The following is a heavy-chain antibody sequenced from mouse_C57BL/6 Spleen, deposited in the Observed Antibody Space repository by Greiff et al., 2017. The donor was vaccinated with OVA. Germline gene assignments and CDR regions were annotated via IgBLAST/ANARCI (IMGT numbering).Heavy chain of an antibody. Sequence: EVMLVESEGDLVKPGGSLKLSCAASGFTFSSYGMSWVRQTPDKRLEWVATISSGGSYTYYPDSVKGRFTISRDNAKNTLYLQMSSLKSEDTAMYYCASHYDYDVDYAMDYWGQGTSVTVSS. J-gene: IGHJ4*01. V-gene: IGHV5-6*01. CDR3: ASHYDYDVDYAMDY. CDR1: GFTFSSYG. D-gene: IGHD2-4*01. CDR2: ISSGGSYT.